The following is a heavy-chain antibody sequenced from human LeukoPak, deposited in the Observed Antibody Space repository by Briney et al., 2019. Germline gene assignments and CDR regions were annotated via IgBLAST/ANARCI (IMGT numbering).Heavy chain of an antibody. CDR1: GYSFNIYE. Sequence: ASVKVSCKTSGYSFNIYEINWVRQTTGQGLEWMGWVNPNSGDTDYAQKFQGRLTMTRNTSISTAYMELSGLRLEDTAVYYCSRGPRFDPWGQGTQVTVSS. V-gene: IGHV1-8*01. CDR3: SRGPRFDP. CDR2: VNPNSGDT. J-gene: IGHJ5*02.